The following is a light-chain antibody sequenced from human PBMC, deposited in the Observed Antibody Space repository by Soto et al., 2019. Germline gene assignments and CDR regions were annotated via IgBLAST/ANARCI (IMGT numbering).Light chain of an antibody. J-gene: IGLJ2*01. Sequence: QSALTQPRSVSGSRGQSVTISCTGTSSDVGGYNYVSWYQQHPGKAPKLMIYDVSKRPSGVPDRFSGSKSGNTASLTISGLQAEDEADYYCCSYAGYYTLVFGGGTKLTVL. V-gene: IGLV2-11*01. CDR2: DVS. CDR1: SSDVGGYNY. CDR3: CSYAGYYTLV.